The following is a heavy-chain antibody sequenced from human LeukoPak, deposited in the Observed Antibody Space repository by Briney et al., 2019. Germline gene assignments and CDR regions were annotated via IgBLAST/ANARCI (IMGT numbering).Heavy chain of an antibody. V-gene: IGHV3-23*01. D-gene: IGHD3-10*01. J-gene: IGHJ4*02. CDR2: ISGSGGST. Sequence: GGSLRLSCAASGFTFSSYGMSWVRQAPGKGREGVSAISGSGGSTYYADSVKGRFTISRDNSKNTLYMQMNSLRAEDTAVYYCASGWFGELLFDYWGQGTLVTVSS. CDR3: ASGWFGELLFDY. CDR1: GFTFSSYG.